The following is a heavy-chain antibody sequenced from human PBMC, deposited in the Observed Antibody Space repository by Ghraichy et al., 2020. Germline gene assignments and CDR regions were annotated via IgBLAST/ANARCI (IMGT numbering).Heavy chain of an antibody. CDR2: IIANNGNT. CDR1: GYTFTSYG. CDR3: SRDQNSNSWKYCYDFYGMDV. J-gene: IGHJ6*02. V-gene: IGHV1-18*01. Sequence: ASVKVSCKASGYTFTSYGISWVRQAPGQGLEWMGWIIANNGNTNYAQKLQGRVTMTTDTSTSTAYMELRSLRSEDTAVYYCSRDQNSNSWKYCYDFYGMDVWGQGTTVTVSS. D-gene: IGHD6-13*01.